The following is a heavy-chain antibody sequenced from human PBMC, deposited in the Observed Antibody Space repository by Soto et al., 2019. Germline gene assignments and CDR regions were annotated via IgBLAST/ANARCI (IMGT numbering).Heavy chain of an antibody. J-gene: IGHJ4*02. CDR2: IYYSGST. Sequence: SETLSLTCTVSGVSIIRGGYYWSWIRQHPVKGLEWIGYIYYSGSTYYNPSLQSRVTISVDTSKNQFSLKLSSVTAADTAVYYCARHLPYCGGDCYSLDYWGQGTLVTVSS. D-gene: IGHD2-21*02. V-gene: IGHV4-31*03. CDR1: GVSIIRGGYY. CDR3: ARHLPYCGGDCYSLDY.